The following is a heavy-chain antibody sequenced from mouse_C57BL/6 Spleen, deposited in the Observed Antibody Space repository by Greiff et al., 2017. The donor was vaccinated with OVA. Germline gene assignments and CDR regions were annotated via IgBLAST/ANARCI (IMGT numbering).Heavy chain of an antibody. CDR2: ISSGGSYT. J-gene: IGHJ1*03. CDR3: ARQSRARGYFDV. V-gene: IGHV5-6*02. CDR1: GFTFSSYG. D-gene: IGHD3-3*01. Sequence: EVKLVESGGDLVKPGGSLKLSCAASGFTFSSYGMSWVRQTPDKRLEWVATISSGGSYTYYPDSVKGRFTISRDNAKNTLYLQMSSLKSEDTAMYYCARQSRARGYFDVWGTGTTVTVSS.